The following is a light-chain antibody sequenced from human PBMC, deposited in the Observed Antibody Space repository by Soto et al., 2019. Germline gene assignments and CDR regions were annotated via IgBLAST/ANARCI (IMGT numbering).Light chain of an antibody. Sequence: DIQLTQSPCLLSASVGDRVTITCRASQGIGSSLAWYHQKAGKAPKLLIHTASTLQSGVPSRFSGSGSGTEFTLTITSLQPEDFATYYCQQRNSYPITFGQGTRLEIK. J-gene: IGKJ5*01. CDR3: QQRNSYPIT. CDR2: TAS. V-gene: IGKV1-9*01. CDR1: QGIGSS.